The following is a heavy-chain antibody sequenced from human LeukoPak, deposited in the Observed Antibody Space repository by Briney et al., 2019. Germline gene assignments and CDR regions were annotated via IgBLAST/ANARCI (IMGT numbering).Heavy chain of an antibody. D-gene: IGHD3-16*02. CDR3: ARDFRVWGSYRYHYYYYMDV. V-gene: IGHV1-46*01. Sequence: ASVKVSCKASGYTFTSYYMHWVRQAPGQGLEWMGIINPSGGSTSYAQKFQGRVTMTRDMSTSTVYMELSSLRSEDTAVYYCARDFRVWGSYRYHYYYYMDVWGKGTTVTVSS. CDR2: INPSGGST. CDR1: GYTFTSYY. J-gene: IGHJ6*03.